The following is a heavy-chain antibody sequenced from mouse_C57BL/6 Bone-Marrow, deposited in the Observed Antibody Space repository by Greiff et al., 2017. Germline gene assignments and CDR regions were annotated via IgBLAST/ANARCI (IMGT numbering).Heavy chain of an antibody. Sequence: EVKVEESGGGLVKPGGSLKLSCAASGFTFSDYGMHWVRQAPEKGLEWVAYISSGSSTIYYADTVKGRFTISRDNAKNTLFLQMTSLRSEDTAMYYCARSIYYYGSSYFYAMDYWGQGTSGTVSS. CDR2: ISSGSSTI. J-gene: IGHJ4*01. CDR1: GFTFSDYG. V-gene: IGHV5-17*01. D-gene: IGHD1-1*01. CDR3: ARSIYYYGSSYFYAMDY.